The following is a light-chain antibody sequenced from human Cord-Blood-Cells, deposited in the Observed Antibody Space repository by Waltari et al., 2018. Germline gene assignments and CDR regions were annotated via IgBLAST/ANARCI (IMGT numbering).Light chain of an antibody. V-gene: IGLV3-25*03. CDR2: KDS. CDR1: ALPKHY. Sequence: SYELTQPPSVSVSQGQPARITCSGDALPKHYAYWYQQKPGQAPVLVIYKDSERPSGIPERFSGSSSGTTVTLTISGVQAEDEADYYCQSADSSGTYYVFGTGTKVTVL. CDR3: QSADSSGTYYV. J-gene: IGLJ1*01.